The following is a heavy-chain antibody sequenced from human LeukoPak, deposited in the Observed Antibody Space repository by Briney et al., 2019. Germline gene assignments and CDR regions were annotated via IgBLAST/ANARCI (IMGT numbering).Heavy chain of an antibody. D-gene: IGHD6-13*01. CDR3: ARLPSQGSSSWEGDY. CDR1: GYSFTSYW. V-gene: IGHV5-51*01. CDR2: IYPGDSDT. J-gene: IGHJ4*02. Sequence: GESLKISCKGSGYSFTSYWIGWVRQMPGKGLEWMGTIYPGDSDTRYSPSFQGQVTISADKSISTAYLQWSSLKASDTAMYYCARLPSQGSSSWEGDYWGQGTLVTVSS.